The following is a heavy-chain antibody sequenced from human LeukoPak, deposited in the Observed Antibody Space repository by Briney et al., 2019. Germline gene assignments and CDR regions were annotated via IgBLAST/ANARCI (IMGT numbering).Heavy chain of an antibody. CDR2: IYYSGST. Sequence: NPSETLSLTCTVSGGSISSSSYYWGWIRQPPGKGLEWIGSIYYSGSTYYNPSLKSRVTISVDTSKNQFSLKLSSVTAADTAVYYCARVQVLLWFGNNWFDPWGQGTLVTVSS. J-gene: IGHJ5*02. CDR3: ARVQVLLWFGNNWFDP. CDR1: GGSISSSSYY. V-gene: IGHV4-39*07. D-gene: IGHD3-10*01.